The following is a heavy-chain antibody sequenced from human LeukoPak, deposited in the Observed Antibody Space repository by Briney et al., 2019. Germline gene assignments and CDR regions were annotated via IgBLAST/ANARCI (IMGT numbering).Heavy chain of an antibody. J-gene: IGHJ4*02. CDR1: GFTVSSNY. CDR3: AKEIFSGLLYIDY. CDR2: IYSGGST. D-gene: IGHD5-12*01. V-gene: IGHV3-53*01. Sequence: GGSLRLSCAASGFTVSSNYMSWVRQAPGKGLEWVSVIYSGGSTYYADSAKGRFTISSDNSKNTVYLQMNSLRPEDMAVYYCAKEIFSGLLYIDYWGQGTLVTVSS.